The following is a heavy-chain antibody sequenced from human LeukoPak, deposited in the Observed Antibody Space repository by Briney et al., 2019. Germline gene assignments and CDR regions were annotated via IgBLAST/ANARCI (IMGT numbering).Heavy chain of an antibody. D-gene: IGHD5-12*01. Sequence: GGSLRLSCAASGFTFSTYWMHWVRQSPGKGLVWVSRINMDGTTISYAGSVEGRFTISRDNAKNTLYLQMNSLRAEDTAVYYCARGGGEVDIVATIPSDAFDIWGQGTMVTVSS. V-gene: IGHV3-74*01. CDR1: GFTFSTYW. CDR2: INMDGTTI. J-gene: IGHJ3*02. CDR3: ARGGGEVDIVATIPSDAFDI.